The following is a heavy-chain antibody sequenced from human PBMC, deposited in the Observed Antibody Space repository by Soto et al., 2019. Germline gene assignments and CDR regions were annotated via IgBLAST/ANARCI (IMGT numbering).Heavy chain of an antibody. D-gene: IGHD6-13*01. CDR1: GGSISSYY. V-gene: IGHV4-59*01. J-gene: IGHJ6*02. CDR2: IYYSGST. Sequence: PSETLSLTCTVSGGSISSYYWSWIRQPPGKGLEWIGYIYYSGSTNYNPSLKSRVTISVDTSKNQFSLKLSSVTAADTAVYYCARVSDSSSWGYYYYGMDVWGQGTTVTVSS. CDR3: ARVSDSSSWGYYYYGMDV.